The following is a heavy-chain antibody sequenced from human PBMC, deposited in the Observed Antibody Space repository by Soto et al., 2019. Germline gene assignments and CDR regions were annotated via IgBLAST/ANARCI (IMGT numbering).Heavy chain of an antibody. CDR3: VRGAYGIRGLMDV. Sequence: KTSETLSLTCAVYGGSFSGYYWSWIRQPPGKGLEWIGEINHSGSTNYNPSLKSRVTISVDTSKNQFSLKLSSVTAADTAVYYCVRGAYGIRGLMDVWGQGTTVTVSS. D-gene: IGHD3-10*01. CDR2: INHSGST. CDR1: GGSFSGYY. J-gene: IGHJ6*02. V-gene: IGHV4-34*01.